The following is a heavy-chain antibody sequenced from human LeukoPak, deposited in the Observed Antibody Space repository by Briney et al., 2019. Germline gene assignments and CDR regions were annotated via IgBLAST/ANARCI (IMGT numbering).Heavy chain of an antibody. V-gene: IGHV3-7*03. Sequence: GGSLRLSCAASGFTFSSYWMSWVRQAPGKGLEWVANIRQDGNEKYYVDSVKGRFTISRDNAKHSLYLQMNSLRAEDTALYYCARDKGADEGSKFDYWGQGTLVTVS. J-gene: IGHJ4*02. D-gene: IGHD1-26*01. CDR3: ARDKGADEGSKFDY. CDR2: IRQDGNEK. CDR1: GFTFSSYW.